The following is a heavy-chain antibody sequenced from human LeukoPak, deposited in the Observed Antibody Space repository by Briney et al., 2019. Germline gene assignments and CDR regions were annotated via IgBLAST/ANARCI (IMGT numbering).Heavy chain of an antibody. D-gene: IGHD3-10*01. CDR3: ASLTSGYFDC. J-gene: IGHJ4*02. V-gene: IGHV4-61*05. CDR1: GGSIRSTSYY. CDR2: IYYSGST. Sequence: SETLSLTCTVSGGSIRSTSYYWSWIRQPPGKGLEWIGYIYYSGSTNYNPSLKSRVTISVDRSKNQFSLNLSSVTAADTAVYYCASLTSGYFDCWGQGALVTVSS.